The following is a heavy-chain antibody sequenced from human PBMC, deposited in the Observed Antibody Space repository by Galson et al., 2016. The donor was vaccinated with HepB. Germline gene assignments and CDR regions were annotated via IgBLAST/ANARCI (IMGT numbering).Heavy chain of an antibody. CDR3: AGVGFVGYTSGWGGSFDI. CDR2: IRGNGTGT. CDR1: GFTFSSYS. V-gene: IGHV3-23*01. D-gene: IGHD6-19*01. J-gene: IGHJ3*02. Sequence: SLRLSCAASGFTFSSYSMNWVRQAPGKGLEWVAAIRGNGTGTSYADSVQGRFTITRDNSKNTLYLQMNSLRAEDAAVYYCAGVGFVGYTSGWGGSFDIWGRGTMVTVSS.